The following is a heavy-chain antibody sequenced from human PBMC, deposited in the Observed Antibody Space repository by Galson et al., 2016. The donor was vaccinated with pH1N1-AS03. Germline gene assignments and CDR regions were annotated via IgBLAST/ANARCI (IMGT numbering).Heavy chain of an antibody. CDR2: ISSSSSTI. D-gene: IGHD4-17*01. J-gene: IGHJ6*02. CDR3: ARTHHGDYAYYGMDV. Sequence: SLRLSCAASGFTFSSSNMNWVRQAPGKGLEWVSYISSSSSTIYYVDSVKGRFTISRDNAKSSLYLQMSSLRAEDTAVYYCARTHHGDYAYYGMDVWGQGTTLTASS. V-gene: IGHV3-48*01. CDR1: GFTFSSSN.